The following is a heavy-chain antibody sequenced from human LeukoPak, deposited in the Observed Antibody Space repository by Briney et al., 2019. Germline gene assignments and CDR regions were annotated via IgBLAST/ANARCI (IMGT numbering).Heavy chain of an antibody. V-gene: IGHV3-23*01. CDR3: ARAEFSSSWYLDY. Sequence: GGSLRLSCAASGFTFSSYAMSWVRQAPGKGLEWVSAISGSGGSTYYADSVKGRFTISRDNAKNSLYLQMNSLRAEDTAVYYCARAEFSSSWYLDYWGQGTLVTVSS. CDR1: GFTFSSYA. CDR2: ISGSGGST. D-gene: IGHD6-13*01. J-gene: IGHJ4*02.